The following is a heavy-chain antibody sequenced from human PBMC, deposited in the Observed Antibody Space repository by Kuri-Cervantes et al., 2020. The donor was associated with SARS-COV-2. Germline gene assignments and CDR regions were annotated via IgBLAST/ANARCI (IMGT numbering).Heavy chain of an antibody. D-gene: IGHD3-22*01. CDR2: ISAYNGNT. Sequence: ASVKVSCKASGGTFSSYAISWVRQAPGQGLEWMGWISAYNGNTNYAQKLQGRVTMTTDTSTSTAYMELRSLRSDDTAVYYCARGRPDYYDSSGYERGWFDPWGQGTLVTVSS. CDR3: ARGRPDYYDSSGYERGWFDP. V-gene: IGHV1-18*01. CDR1: GGTFSSYA. J-gene: IGHJ5*02.